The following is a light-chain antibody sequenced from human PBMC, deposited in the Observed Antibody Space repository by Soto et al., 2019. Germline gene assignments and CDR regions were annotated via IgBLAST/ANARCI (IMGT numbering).Light chain of an antibody. CDR1: QSVSSY. CDR2: DAS. Sequence: EIVMTQSPAPLSLSPGERATLSCRASQSVSSYLAWYQQKPGQAPRLLIYDASTRATGIPARFSGSGSGTDFTLTITSLEPEDFAVYYCQQRSNWPPTFGQGTKVDIK. CDR3: QQRSNWPPT. V-gene: IGKV3-11*01. J-gene: IGKJ1*01.